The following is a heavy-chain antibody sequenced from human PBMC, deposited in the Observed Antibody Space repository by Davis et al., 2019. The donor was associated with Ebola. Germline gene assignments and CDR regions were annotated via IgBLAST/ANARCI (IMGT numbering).Heavy chain of an antibody. D-gene: IGHD3-10*01. J-gene: IGHJ6*04. CDR2: IFYSGST. V-gene: IGHV4-31*03. CDR3: ARRAGFQYYYGMDV. Sequence: SETLSLTCTVSGGSIDSGGYYWSWIRQRPGKGLEWIGYIFYSGSTDYNPSLKSRVTISVDTSKNQFALSLRSVTAADTAVYYCARRAGFQYYYGMDVWGKGTTVTVSS. CDR1: GGSIDSGGYY.